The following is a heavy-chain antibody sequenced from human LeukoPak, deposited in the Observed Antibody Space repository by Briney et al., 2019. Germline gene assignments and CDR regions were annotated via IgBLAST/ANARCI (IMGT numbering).Heavy chain of an antibody. D-gene: IGHD3-16*01. V-gene: IGHV3-21*01. Sequence: GGSLRLSCAASGFTFSSYSMSWVRQAPGKGLEWVSSISSSSSYIYYADSVKGRFTISRDNAKNSLYLQMNSLRAEDTAVYYCARVGGEGSYFYYYYMDVWGKGTTVTVSS. CDR1: GFTFSSYS. CDR2: ISSSSSYI. CDR3: ARVGGEGSYFYYYYMDV. J-gene: IGHJ6*03.